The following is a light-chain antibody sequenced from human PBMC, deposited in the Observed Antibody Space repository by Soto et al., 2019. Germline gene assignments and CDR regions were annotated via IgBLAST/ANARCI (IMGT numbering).Light chain of an antibody. J-gene: IGKJ4*01. V-gene: IGKV1-12*01. Sequence: DIQMTQSPSTVSGSVGDRVTITFRATQDISTELAWYQQKPGKAPKLLIYAASRLQGGVPSRFSGSGSGTDFTLTISTLQPEDFATYYCQQANSFPLTFGGGTKVDLK. CDR2: AAS. CDR1: QDISTE. CDR3: QQANSFPLT.